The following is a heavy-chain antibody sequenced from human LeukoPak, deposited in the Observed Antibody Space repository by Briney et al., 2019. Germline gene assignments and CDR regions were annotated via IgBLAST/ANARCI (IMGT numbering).Heavy chain of an antibody. V-gene: IGHV4-39*01. CDR3: ARLKLAAAGDY. D-gene: IGHD6-13*01. CDR2: IYYSGST. CDR1: GGSISSSSYY. Sequence: SETLSLTCTVSGGSISSSSYYWGWIRQPPGKGLEWIGSIYYSGSTYYNPSLKSRVTISVDTSKNQFSLKLSSVTAADTAVYYCARLKLAAAGDYWGQGTLVTVSS. J-gene: IGHJ4*02.